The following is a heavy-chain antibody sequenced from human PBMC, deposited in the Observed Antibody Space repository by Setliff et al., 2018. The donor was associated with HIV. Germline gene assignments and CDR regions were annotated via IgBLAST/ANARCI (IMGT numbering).Heavy chain of an antibody. Sequence: SVKVSCKASGGTFSSYAISWVRQAPGQGLEWMGGIIPMFGTAHYAQQFQGRVTITADESTSTAYLELSSLRSEDTGVYYCARDDHYYDMGSILSDWFFDVWDRGTLVTVSS. CDR2: IIPMFGTA. V-gene: IGHV1-69*13. CDR3: ARDDHYYDMGSILSDWFFDV. J-gene: IGHJ2*01. CDR1: GGTFSSYA. D-gene: IGHD3-22*01.